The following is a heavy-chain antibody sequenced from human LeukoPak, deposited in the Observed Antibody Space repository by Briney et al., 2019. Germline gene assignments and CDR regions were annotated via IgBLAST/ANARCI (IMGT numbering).Heavy chain of an antibody. CDR3: ARGEVITMVRRVIPLNWFDP. Sequence: PSENLSLTCTVAGGSISTFYWSWIRQPPGQGLEWCGYIYYSGSTNSNPSLKSRVTISVDTSKNQFSLKLSSVTAADTAVYYCARGEVITMVRRVIPLNWFDPWGQGTLVTVSS. J-gene: IGHJ5*02. V-gene: IGHV4-59*08. CDR2: IYYSGST. CDR1: GGSISTFY. D-gene: IGHD3-10*01.